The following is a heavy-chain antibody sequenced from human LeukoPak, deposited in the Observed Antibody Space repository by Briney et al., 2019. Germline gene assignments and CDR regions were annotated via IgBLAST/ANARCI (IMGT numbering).Heavy chain of an antibody. D-gene: IGHD3-22*01. Sequence: PSETLSLTCTVSGGSISSYYWSWIRQPPGKGLEWIGYIYYSGSTNYNPSLKSRVTISVDTSKNQFSLKLSSVTAADTAVYYCARGTRFVTMIVVVPIRYFDYWGQGTLVTVSS. J-gene: IGHJ4*02. CDR3: ARGTRFVTMIVVVPIRYFDY. V-gene: IGHV4-59*01. CDR2: IYYSGST. CDR1: GGSISSYY.